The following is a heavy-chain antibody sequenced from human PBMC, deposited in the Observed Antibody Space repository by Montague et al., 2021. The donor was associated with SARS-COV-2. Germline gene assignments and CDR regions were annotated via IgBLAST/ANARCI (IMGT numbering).Heavy chain of an antibody. CDR3: ARRGRKLLPVATTIGGFDI. V-gene: IGHV4-39*02. Sequence: SETLSLTCTVSGGSISSNNYYWDRIRQPPGKGLEWIGSIYDSGSTYYTPSLKSRVTISVDTSKNHFSLKLNSVTAAATAVYYCARRGRKLLPVATTIGGFDIWGQGTMVTVSS. CDR1: GGSISSNNYY. J-gene: IGHJ3*02. CDR2: IYDSGST. D-gene: IGHD1-26*01.